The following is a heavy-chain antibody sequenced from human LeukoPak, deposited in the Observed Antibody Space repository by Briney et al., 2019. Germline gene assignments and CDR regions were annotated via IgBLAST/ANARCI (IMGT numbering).Heavy chain of an antibody. CDR1: GGSIRSYY. Sequence: PSETLSLTCIVSGGSIRSYYWNRIRQPPGKGLEWIAYIDYSGSTDYNPSLKSRVTISVDTSKNQFSLRLSSVTAADTAVYYCARESYYYTSGSYHPDYYFDYWGQGTLVTVSS. V-gene: IGHV4-59*01. CDR3: ARESYYYTSGSYHPDYYFDY. J-gene: IGHJ4*02. D-gene: IGHD3-10*01. CDR2: IDYSGST.